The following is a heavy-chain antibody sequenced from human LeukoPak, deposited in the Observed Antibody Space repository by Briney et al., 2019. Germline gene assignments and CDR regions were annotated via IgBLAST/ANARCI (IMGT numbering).Heavy chain of an antibody. CDR3: ARHNPTYGDFDY. Sequence: SETLSLTCAVSGGSISSGGYSWSWIRQPPGKGLEWIGYIYHSGSTYYNPSPKSRVTISVDRSKNQFSLKLSSVTAADTAVYYCARHNPTYGDFDYWGQGTLVTVSS. CDR1: GGSISSGGYS. D-gene: IGHD1-14*01. V-gene: IGHV4-30-2*01. J-gene: IGHJ4*02. CDR2: IYHSGST.